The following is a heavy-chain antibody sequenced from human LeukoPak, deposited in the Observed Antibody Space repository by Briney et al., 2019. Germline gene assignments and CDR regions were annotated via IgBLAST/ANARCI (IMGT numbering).Heavy chain of an antibody. V-gene: IGHV1-46*01. CDR2: INPSGGST. D-gene: IGHD1-7*01. J-gene: IGHJ4*02. CDR3: ARVKISGNSLGY. Sequence: ASVKVSCKASGYTFTNYYMYWVRQAPGQGLEWMGIINPSGGSTSYAQKFQGRVTMTRDMSTSTVYMELSSLRSEDTAVYYCARVKISGNSLGYWGQGTLVTVSS. CDR1: GYTFTNYY.